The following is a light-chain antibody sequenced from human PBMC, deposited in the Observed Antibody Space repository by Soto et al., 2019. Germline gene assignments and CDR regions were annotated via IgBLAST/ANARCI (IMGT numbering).Light chain of an antibody. J-gene: IGKJ1*01. CDR3: QQYGGSTRT. CDR1: QSVTTQ. Sequence: LLTQSPGTQSLPTGARDTLSCRASQSVTTQLAWYQQKPGQAPRLIIHGASSRATGVPARITGSGSGTDFTLSISRLEPEEFAVYYCQQYGGSTRTFGQGTKVDI. V-gene: IGKV3-20*01. CDR2: GAS.